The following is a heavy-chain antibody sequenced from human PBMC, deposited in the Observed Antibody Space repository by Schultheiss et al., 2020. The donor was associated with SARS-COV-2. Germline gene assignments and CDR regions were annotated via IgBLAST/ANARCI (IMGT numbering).Heavy chain of an antibody. J-gene: IGHJ4*02. Sequence: GGSLRLSCAASGFTFSSYSMNWVRQAPGKGLEWVSYISSTGSYANYADSVKGRFTISRDNAKNSLYLQMNSLRAEDTAVYYCASDSSNWYDIGYWGQGTLVTVSS. V-gene: IGHV3-21*05. CDR3: ASDSSNWYDIGY. D-gene: IGHD6-13*01. CDR2: ISSTGSYA. CDR1: GFTFSSYS.